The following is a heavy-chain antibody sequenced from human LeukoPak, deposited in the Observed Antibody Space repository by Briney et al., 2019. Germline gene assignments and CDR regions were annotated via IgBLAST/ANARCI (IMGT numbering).Heavy chain of an antibody. CDR2: INHSGST. V-gene: IGHV4-34*01. Sequence: SETLSLTCAVYGGSFSGYYWSWIRQPPGKGLEWIGEINHSGSTNYNPSLKSRVTISVDTSKNRFSLKLSSVTAADTAVYYCARDRRLVGFDYWGQGTLVTVSS. J-gene: IGHJ4*02. CDR3: ARDRRLVGFDY. D-gene: IGHD2-15*01. CDR1: GGSFSGYY.